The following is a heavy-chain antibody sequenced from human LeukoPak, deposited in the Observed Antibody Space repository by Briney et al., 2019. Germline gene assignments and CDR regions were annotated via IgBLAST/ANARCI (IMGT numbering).Heavy chain of an antibody. D-gene: IGHD4-23*01. CDR1: GFTFSSYA. Sequence: PGGSLRLSCAASGFTFSSYAMNWVRQAPGKGLEWVSAISGTGGSTYYADSVKGRFTISRDNSKNTLYLQMNSLRAEDTAVYYCAKGFGGGVLGYFHHWGQSTLVTVSS. CDR2: ISGTGGST. CDR3: AKGFGGGVLGYFHH. V-gene: IGHV3-23*01. J-gene: IGHJ1*01.